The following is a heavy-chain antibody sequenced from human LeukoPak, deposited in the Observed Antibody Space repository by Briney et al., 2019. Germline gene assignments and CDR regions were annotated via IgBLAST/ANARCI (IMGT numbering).Heavy chain of an antibody. CDR3: AKDALALRYFDWLPRSYFDY. Sequence: PGGSLRLSCAASGFTFSSYGMHWVRQAPGKGLEWVAVIWYDGSNKYYADSVKGRFTISRDNSKNTLYLQMNGLRAEDTAVYYCAKDALALRYFDWLPRSYFDYWGQGTLVTVSS. CDR2: IWYDGSNK. CDR1: GFTFSSYG. V-gene: IGHV3-33*06. J-gene: IGHJ4*02. D-gene: IGHD3-9*01.